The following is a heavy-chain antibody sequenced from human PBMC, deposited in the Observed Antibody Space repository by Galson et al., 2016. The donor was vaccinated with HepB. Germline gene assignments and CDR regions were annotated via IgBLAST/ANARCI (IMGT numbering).Heavy chain of an antibody. CDR2: IKQDGTEK. D-gene: IGHD4-17*01. V-gene: IGHV3-7*01. J-gene: IGHJ5*02. Sequence: SLRLSCAASGFSISSHWMSWVRQTPGKGLEWVANIKQDGTEKYYVDSTRGRFTISRDNARNSLYLQMNSLRPDDTAVYYRVSQVYGDFGTWGQGTLVTVSS. CDR1: GFSISSHW. CDR3: VSQVYGDFGT.